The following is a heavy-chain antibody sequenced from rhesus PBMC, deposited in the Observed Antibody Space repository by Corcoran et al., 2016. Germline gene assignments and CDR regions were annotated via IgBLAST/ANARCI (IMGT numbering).Heavy chain of an antibody. D-gene: IGHD1-38*01. J-gene: IGHJ4*01. Sequence: QVQLQQWGEGLVKPSETLSLTCAVYCGSISSNYWSWIRQPPGKGLEWIGRIRSGGSTNYNPSLKSRVTISTDTSKNQFSLKLSSVTAADTAVYYCARDPTWNNFDYWGQGVLVTVSS. CDR1: CGSISSNY. CDR2: IRSGGST. V-gene: IGHV4-160*01. CDR3: ARDPTWNNFDY.